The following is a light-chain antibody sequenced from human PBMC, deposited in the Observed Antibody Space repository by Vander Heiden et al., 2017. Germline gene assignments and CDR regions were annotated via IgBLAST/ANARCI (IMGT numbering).Light chain of an antibody. V-gene: IGKV3-15*01. CDR2: DTS. CDR1: QTVRSH. CDR3: QQYYNWWT. J-gene: IGKJ1*01. Sequence: IVMTQPPATLSVSPGERATLSFRASQTVRSHLAWYQQKPGQAPRLLIYDTSTRATGVPARFSGSGAETEFTLTISSLQSEDLAVYYCQQYYNWWTFGQGTKVELK.